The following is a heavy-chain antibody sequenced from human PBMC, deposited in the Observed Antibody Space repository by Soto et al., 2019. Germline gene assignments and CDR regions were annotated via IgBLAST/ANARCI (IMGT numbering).Heavy chain of an antibody. J-gene: IGHJ4*02. CDR1: GFTFSSYT. V-gene: IGHV3-30-3*01. D-gene: IGHD3-16*02. Sequence: QVQLVESGGGVVQPGRSLRLSCAASGFTFSSYTMHWVRQAPGKGLEWVAVISYDGNNKYYADSVKGRFTISRDNSKNTLYLQMNSLGAEDTAVYYCARDFISDYWGQGTLVTVSS. CDR2: ISYDGNNK. CDR3: ARDFISDY.